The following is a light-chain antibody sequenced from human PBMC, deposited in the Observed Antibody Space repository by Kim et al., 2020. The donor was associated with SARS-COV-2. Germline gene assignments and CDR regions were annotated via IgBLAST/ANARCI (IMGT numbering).Light chain of an antibody. J-gene: IGLJ2*01. CDR1: SSNIGSNY. CDR3: AAWDDSLSGVV. V-gene: IGLV1-47*02. CDR2: TNT. Sequence: GQRFTISCSGSSSNIGSNYVYWYQQLPGTAPKLLIYTNTQRPSGVPDRISGSKSGTSASLAISGLRSEDEADYYCAAWDDSLSGVVFGGGTQLTVL.